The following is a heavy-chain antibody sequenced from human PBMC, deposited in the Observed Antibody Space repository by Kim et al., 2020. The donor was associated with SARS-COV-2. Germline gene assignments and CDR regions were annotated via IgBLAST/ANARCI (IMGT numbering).Heavy chain of an antibody. D-gene: IGHD6-19*01. CDR3: ARGTRQWLSCHYYYYMDV. J-gene: IGHJ6*03. Sequence: SETLSLTCAVYGGSFSGYYWSWIRQPPGKGLEWIGEINHSGSTNYNPSLKSRVTISVDTSKNQFSLKLSSVTAADTAVYYCARGTRQWLSCHYYYYMDVWGKGTTVTVSS. CDR1: GGSFSGYY. CDR2: INHSGST. V-gene: IGHV4-34*01.